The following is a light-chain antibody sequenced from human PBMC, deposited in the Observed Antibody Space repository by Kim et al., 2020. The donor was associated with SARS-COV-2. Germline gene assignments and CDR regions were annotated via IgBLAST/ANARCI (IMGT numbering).Light chain of an antibody. CDR3: SSYTSSSTWV. CDR2: GVS. Sequence: GKTITISSTGTSSDVGGYNDVSWYQQHPGKAPKLMIYGVSKRPSGVSNRFSGSKSGNTASLTISGLQAEDEADYYCSSYTSSSTWVFGGGTQLTVL. J-gene: IGLJ3*02. V-gene: IGLV2-14*04. CDR1: SSDVGGYND.